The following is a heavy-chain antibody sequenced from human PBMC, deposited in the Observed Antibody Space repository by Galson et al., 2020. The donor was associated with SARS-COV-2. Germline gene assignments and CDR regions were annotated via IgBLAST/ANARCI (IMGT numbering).Heavy chain of an antibody. V-gene: IGHV3-33*01. CDR3: ARDEISSGWYFDY. Sequence: QLGESLKISCAASGFTFSSYGMHWVRQAPGKGLEWVAVIWYDGSNKYYADSVKGRFTISRDNSKNTLYLQMNSLRAEDTAVYYCARDEISSGWYFDYWGQGTLVTVSS. J-gene: IGHJ4*02. D-gene: IGHD6-19*01. CDR2: IWYDGSNK. CDR1: GFTFSSYG.